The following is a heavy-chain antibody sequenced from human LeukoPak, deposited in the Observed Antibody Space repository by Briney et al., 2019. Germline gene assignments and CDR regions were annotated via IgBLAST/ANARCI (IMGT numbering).Heavy chain of an antibody. V-gene: IGHV3-53*01. Sequence: PGGSLRPPCSAPGVPVSSNYMSWVRQAPGKGREWCSVIYSGGSTYYADSVKGRFTISRDNSKNTLYLQMNSLRAEDTAVYYCARVDGWRRIDYWGQGTLVTVSS. D-gene: IGHD5-24*01. CDR3: ARVDGWRRIDY. CDR2: IYSGGST. J-gene: IGHJ4*02. CDR1: GVPVSSNY.